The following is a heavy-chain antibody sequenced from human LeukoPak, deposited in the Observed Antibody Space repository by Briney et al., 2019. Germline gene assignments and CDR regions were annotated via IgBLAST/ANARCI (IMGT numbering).Heavy chain of an antibody. CDR3: ARDRGGMYYGSGTFSQPPGLNWFDP. D-gene: IGHD3-10*01. CDR1: GYSFTSHY. CDR2: INPSGSST. J-gene: IGHJ5*02. V-gene: IGHV1-46*01. Sequence: ASVKVSCKASGYSFTSHYMHWVRQAPGQGLEWLGLINPSGSSTLYAQKFQGRVTMTRDMSTTTDYMELSSLRSEDTAVYYCARDRGGMYYGSGTFSQPPGLNWFDPWGQGTLVTVSS.